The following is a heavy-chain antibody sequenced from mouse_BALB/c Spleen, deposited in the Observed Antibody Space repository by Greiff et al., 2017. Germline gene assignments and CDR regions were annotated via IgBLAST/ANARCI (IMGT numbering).Heavy chain of an antibody. CDR1: GYTFTSYT. CDR3: ARDVGEDYFDY. CDR2: INPSSGYT. J-gene: IGHJ2*01. D-gene: IGHD2-13*01. Sequence: QVQLKQSAAELARPGASVKMSCKASGYTFTSYTMHWVKQRPGQGLEWIGYINPSSGYTEYNQKFKDKTTLTADKSSSTAYMQLSSLTSEDSAVYYCARDVGEDYFDYWGQGTTLTVSS. V-gene: IGHV1-4*02.